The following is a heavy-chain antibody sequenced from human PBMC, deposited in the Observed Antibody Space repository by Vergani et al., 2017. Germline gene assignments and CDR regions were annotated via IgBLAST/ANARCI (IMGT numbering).Heavy chain of an antibody. Sequence: VQLVESGGGVVQPGRSLRLSCAASGFTFSSYGMHWVRQAPGKGLEWVAVISYDGSNKYYADSVKGRFTISRDNSKNTLYLQMNSLRAEDTAVYYCAKDSPAANGSDYWGQGTLVTVSS. CDR2: ISYDGSNK. CDR1: GFTFSSYG. D-gene: IGHD6-13*01. V-gene: IGHV3-30*18. CDR3: AKDSPAANGSDY. J-gene: IGHJ4*02.